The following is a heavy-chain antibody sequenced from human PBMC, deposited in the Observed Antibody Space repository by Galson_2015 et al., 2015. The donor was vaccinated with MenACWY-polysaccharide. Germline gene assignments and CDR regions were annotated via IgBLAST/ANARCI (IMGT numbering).Heavy chain of an antibody. CDR3: ARDGDNDLPLDY. D-gene: IGHD2-21*01. Sequence: SLRLSCAASGFSFRHYGLHWVRQAPGKGLEWVAVISYDGTNKSYAESVKGRFTISRDNSKNTLFLQMNSLRAEDTALYYCARDGDNDLPLDYWGQGTLVTVSS. V-gene: IGHV3-30-3*01. J-gene: IGHJ4*02. CDR2: ISYDGTNK. CDR1: GFSFRHYG.